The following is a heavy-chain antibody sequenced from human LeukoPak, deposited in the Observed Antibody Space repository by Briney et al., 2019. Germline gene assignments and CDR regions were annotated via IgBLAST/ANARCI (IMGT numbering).Heavy chain of an antibody. CDR3: ARRSIAAAGDGTYDY. J-gene: IGHJ4*02. CDR2: INHSGST. CDR1: GGSFSGYY. D-gene: IGHD6-13*01. V-gene: IGHV4-34*01. Sequence: SSETLSLTCAVYGGSFSGYYWSWIRQPPGKGLEWIGEINHSGSTNYNPSLKSRVTISVDTSKNQFSLKLSSVTAADTAVYHCARRSIAAAGDGTYDYWGQGTLVTVSS.